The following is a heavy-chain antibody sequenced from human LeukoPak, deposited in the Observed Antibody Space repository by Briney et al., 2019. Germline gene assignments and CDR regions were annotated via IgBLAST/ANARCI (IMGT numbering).Heavy chain of an antibody. CDR2: INHSGST. V-gene: IGHV4-34*01. CDR3: ARGHTMIEEDWYFDL. Sequence: PSETLSLTCAVYGGSFSGYYWSWIRQPPGKGLEWIGEINHSGSTNYNPSLTSRVTISVDTSKNQFSLKLSSVTAAATAVYYCARGHTMIEEDWYFDLWGRGTLVTVSS. CDR1: GGSFSGYY. D-gene: IGHD3-22*01. J-gene: IGHJ2*01.